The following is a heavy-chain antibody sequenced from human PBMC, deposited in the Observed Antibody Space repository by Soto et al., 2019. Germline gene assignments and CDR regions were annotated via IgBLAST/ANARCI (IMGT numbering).Heavy chain of an antibody. Sequence: QVQLVQSGAEVREPGASVKVSCKASGYSFTSLDINWVRQTAGQGLEWMGWMEPSTGRTGYAQKFQGRVPLTRGTSINTAYMELTTLTSDVTAFYYCARVVSAGVDYWGQGTLVIVSS. V-gene: IGHV1-8*01. CDR1: GYSFTSLD. J-gene: IGHJ4*02. CDR3: ARVVSAGVDY. D-gene: IGHD1-26*01. CDR2: MEPSTGRT.